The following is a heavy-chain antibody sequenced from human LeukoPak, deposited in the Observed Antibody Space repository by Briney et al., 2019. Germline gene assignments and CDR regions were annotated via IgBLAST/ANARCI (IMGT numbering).Heavy chain of an antibody. V-gene: IGHV1-2*02. CDR1: GYTFTGYY. Sequence: ASVKVSCKASGYTFTGYYMHWVRQAPGQGLEWMGWINPNSGGTNYAQKFQGRVTMTRDTSISTAYMELSRLRSDDTAVYYCARDPAPFGVTKAVWFDPWGQGTLVTVSS. CDR3: ARDPAPFGVTKAVWFDP. J-gene: IGHJ5*02. D-gene: IGHD3-16*01. CDR2: INPNSGGT.